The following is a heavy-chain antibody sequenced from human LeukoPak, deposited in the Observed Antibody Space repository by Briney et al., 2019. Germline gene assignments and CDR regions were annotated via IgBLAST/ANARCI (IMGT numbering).Heavy chain of an antibody. V-gene: IGHV1-2*02. CDR2: INPNSGGT. D-gene: IGHD6-19*01. Sequence: ASVKVSCKASGSTFTDYYMHWVRQAPGQGLEWMGWINPNSGGTNFAQKFQGRVTMTRDTSISTAYMELNRLRSDDTAVYYCARGVRYEQWLGWFDPWGQGTLVTVSS. J-gene: IGHJ5*02. CDR1: GSTFTDYY. CDR3: ARGVRYEQWLGWFDP.